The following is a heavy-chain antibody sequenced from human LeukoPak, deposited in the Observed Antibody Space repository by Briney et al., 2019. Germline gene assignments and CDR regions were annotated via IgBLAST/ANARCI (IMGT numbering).Heavy chain of an antibody. V-gene: IGHV6-1*01. Sequence: SQTLSLTCAISGDSVSSSSVTWNWIRQSPSRGLEWLGRTYYRSTWYNDYAVSVRGRITVNPDISKNQFSLHLNSVTPEDTAVYYCARRLTQYDCFDPWGQGILVTVSS. D-gene: IGHD2-2*01. J-gene: IGHJ5*02. CDR2: TYYRSTWYN. CDR1: GDSVSSSSVT. CDR3: ARRLTQYDCFDP.